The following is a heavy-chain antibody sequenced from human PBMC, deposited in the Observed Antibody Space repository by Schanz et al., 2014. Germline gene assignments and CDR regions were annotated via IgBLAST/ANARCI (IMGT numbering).Heavy chain of an antibody. CDR2: ISGSGGDT. V-gene: IGHV3-23*01. D-gene: IGHD2-21*01. CDR3: AREDCSATSCYFRY. Sequence: EVQLLDSGGGLVQPGGSLRLSCAASGFTFTNYAMTWVRQAPGQGLEWVSTISGSGGDTYPADSVKGRFTISRDNSKNTLYLQMNSLRVEDTAVYYCAREDCSATSCYFRYWGQGTLVTVSS. CDR1: GFTFTNYA. J-gene: IGHJ4*02.